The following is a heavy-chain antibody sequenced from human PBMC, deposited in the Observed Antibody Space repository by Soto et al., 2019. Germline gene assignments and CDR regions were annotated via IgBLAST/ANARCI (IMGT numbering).Heavy chain of an antibody. CDR1: GGSIGSFY. V-gene: IGHV4-59*01. J-gene: IGHJ4*02. CDR3: ERSHSFDGSIYHYYYDF. CDR2: IYASGTT. Sequence: PSATLSLTCTVSGGSIGSFYWSWIRQPPGGTLEWIGYIYASGTTTYNPSLESRVTMSVDMPNNEFSLDLTSVTAADTAVYYCERSHSFDGSIYHYYYDFWGQGTLVTVSS. D-gene: IGHD3-3*02.